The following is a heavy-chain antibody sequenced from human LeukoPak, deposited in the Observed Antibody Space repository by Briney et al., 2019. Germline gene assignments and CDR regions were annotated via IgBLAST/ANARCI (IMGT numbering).Heavy chain of an antibody. Sequence: GASVKVSCKASGYTFTSYGISWVRQAPGQGLEWMGWISAYNGNTNYAQKLQGRVTMTTDTSTSTAYMELRSLRSDDTAVYYCARPRLSMVRGVADAFDIWGQGTMVTVSS. CDR1: GYTFTSYG. CDR2: ISAYNGNT. J-gene: IGHJ3*02. V-gene: IGHV1-18*01. D-gene: IGHD3-10*01. CDR3: ARPRLSMVRGVADAFDI.